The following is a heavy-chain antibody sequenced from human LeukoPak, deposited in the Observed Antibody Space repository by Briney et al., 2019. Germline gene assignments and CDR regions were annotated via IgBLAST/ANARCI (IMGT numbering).Heavy chain of an antibody. CDR2: INPSGGST. Sequence: ASVKVSCKASGYTFTSYYMHWVRQAPGQGLEWMGIINPSGGSTSYAQKFQGRVTMTRDMSTSTVYMELSSLRSGDTAVYYCASTAVRYYDSSGYPFDYWGQGTLVTVSS. J-gene: IGHJ4*02. CDR1: GYTFTSYY. D-gene: IGHD3-22*01. V-gene: IGHV1-46*01. CDR3: ASTAVRYYDSSGYPFDY.